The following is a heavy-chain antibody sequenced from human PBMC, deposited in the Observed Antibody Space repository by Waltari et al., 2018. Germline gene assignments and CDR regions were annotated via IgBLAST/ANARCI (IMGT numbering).Heavy chain of an antibody. CDR2: ISSSTTT. J-gene: IGHJ4*02. D-gene: IGHD5-18*01. CDR3: ARKRGRGLTYGPFFYDY. Sequence: EVQLVESGGGMVQPGESLRLSCAAPGFTFSTYNMNWVRQAPGKGLEWVSYISSSTTTYYADYVKGRFTISRDNAKNSLYLQMNSLRAEDTAVYYCARKRGRGLTYGPFFYDYWGRGTLVTVAS. CDR1: GFTFSTYN. V-gene: IGHV3-48*01.